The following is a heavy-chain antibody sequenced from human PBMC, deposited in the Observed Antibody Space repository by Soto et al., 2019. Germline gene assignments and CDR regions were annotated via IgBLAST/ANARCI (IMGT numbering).Heavy chain of an antibody. V-gene: IGHV3-33*01. Sequence: QVQLVESGGGVVQPGRSLRLSCAASGFTFSSYGMHWVRQAPGKGLEWVAVIWYDGSNKYYADSVKGRFTISRDNSKNTLYLQMNSLRAEDTAVYYCARGSRGRGKWRVYYYYYGMDVWGQGTTVTVSS. J-gene: IGHJ6*02. CDR2: IWYDGSNK. CDR1: GFTFSSYG. CDR3: ARGSRGRGKWRVYYYYYGMDV. D-gene: IGHD1-1*01.